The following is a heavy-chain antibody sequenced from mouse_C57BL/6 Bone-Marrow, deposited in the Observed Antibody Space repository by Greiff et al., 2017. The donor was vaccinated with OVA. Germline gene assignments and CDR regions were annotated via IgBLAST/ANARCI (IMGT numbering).Heavy chain of an antibody. CDR3: ARHGDYGSFFDY. Sequence: EVHLVESGGDLVKPGGSLKLSCAASGFTFSSYGMSWVRQTPDKRLEWVATIRSGGSYTYYPDSVKGRFTISRDNAKNTLYLQMSSLKSEDTAMYYCARHGDYGSFFDYWGQGTTLTGSS. J-gene: IGHJ2*01. CDR1: GFTFSSYG. V-gene: IGHV5-6*01. CDR2: IRSGGSYT. D-gene: IGHD1-1*01.